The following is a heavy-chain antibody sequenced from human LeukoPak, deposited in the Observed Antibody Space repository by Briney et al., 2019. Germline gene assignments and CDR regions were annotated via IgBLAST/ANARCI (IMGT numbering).Heavy chain of an antibody. CDR1: GGSFSGYY. V-gene: IGHV4-34*01. Sequence: SETLSLTCAVYGGSFSGYYWGWIREPPGKGLEWIGSIYYSGSTYYNPSLKSRVTISVDTSKNQFSLKLSSVTAADTAVYYCAGTVDTAMATDYWGQGTLVTVSS. J-gene: IGHJ4*02. CDR2: IYYSGST. CDR3: AGTVDTAMATDY. D-gene: IGHD5-18*01.